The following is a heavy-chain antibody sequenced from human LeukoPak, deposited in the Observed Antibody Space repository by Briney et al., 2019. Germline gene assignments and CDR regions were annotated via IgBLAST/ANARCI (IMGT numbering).Heavy chain of an antibody. CDR1: GFTFSSYA. J-gene: IGHJ5*02. CDR2: ISYDGSNK. D-gene: IGHD3-22*01. V-gene: IGHV3-30-3*01. CDR3: ARGQYYYDSSGQNWFDP. Sequence: PGRSLRLSCAASGFTFSSYAMHWVRQAPGKGLGWVAVISYDGSNKYYADSVKGRFTISRDNSKNTLYLQMNSLRAEDTAVHYCARGQYYYDSSGQNWFDPWGQGTLVTVSS.